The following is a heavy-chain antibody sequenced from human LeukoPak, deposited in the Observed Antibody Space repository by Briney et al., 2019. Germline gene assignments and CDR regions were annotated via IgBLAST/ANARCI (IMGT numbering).Heavy chain of an antibody. D-gene: IGHD1-26*01. CDR1: GFSFSTNS. J-gene: IGHJ4*02. Sequence: GGSLRLSCAASGFSFSTNSMNWVRQVPGKWLEWISYISSNSATTYYADSVKGRFTISRDNAKNSLYLHMNSLRADDTAVYYCARDTRSLIDYWGQGTLVTVSS. CDR3: ARDTRSLIDY. V-gene: IGHV3-48*01. CDR2: ISSNSATT.